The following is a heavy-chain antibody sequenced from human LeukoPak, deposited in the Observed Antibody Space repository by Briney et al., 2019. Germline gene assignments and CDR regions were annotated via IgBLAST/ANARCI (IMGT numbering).Heavy chain of an antibody. CDR3: AKDASYGDSPGAFDI. D-gene: IGHD4-17*01. V-gene: IGHV3-23*01. Sequence: GGSLRLSCAASGFTFSSYSMNWVRQAPGKGLEWVSAISGSGGSTYYADSVKGRFTISRDNSKNTLYLQMNSLRAEDTAVYYCAKDASYGDSPGAFDIWGQGTMVTVSS. CDR1: GFTFSSYS. J-gene: IGHJ3*02. CDR2: ISGSGGST.